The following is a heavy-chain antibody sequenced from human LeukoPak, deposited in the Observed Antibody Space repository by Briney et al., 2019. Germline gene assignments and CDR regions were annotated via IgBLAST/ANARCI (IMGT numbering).Heavy chain of an antibody. V-gene: IGHV3-74*01. CDR2: ISTDGRFT. J-gene: IGHJ4*02. D-gene: IGHD1-1*01. CDR1: GFPFSNYW. CDR3: ARDFLHSPNCPGC. Sequence: GGSLRLSCAASGFPFSNYWMHWVRLAPGKGPMWVSRISTDGRFTSYADSVKGRFTISGDNAENTLYLHMSSLRAEDTALYYCARDFLHSPNCPGCWGQGTLVTVSS.